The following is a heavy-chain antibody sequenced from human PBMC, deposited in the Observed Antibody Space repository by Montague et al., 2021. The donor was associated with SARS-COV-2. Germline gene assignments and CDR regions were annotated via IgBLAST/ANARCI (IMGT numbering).Heavy chain of an antibody. CDR1: GGSFSGYN. V-gene: IGHV4-34*01. CDR2: INNNGGT. CDR3: ASGVPGY. Sequence: SETLSLTCAVYGGSFSGYNWGWVRQSPGKGLEWIWQINNNGGTNYNPSLKSRVTISLDTSKNQFSLKLSSVTAADTAVYYCASGVPGYWGQGTLVTVSS. J-gene: IGHJ4*02. D-gene: IGHD4/OR15-4a*01.